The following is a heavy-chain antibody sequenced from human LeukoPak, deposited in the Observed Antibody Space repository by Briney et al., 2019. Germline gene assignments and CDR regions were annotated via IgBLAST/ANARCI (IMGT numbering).Heavy chain of an antibody. J-gene: IGHJ4*02. Sequence: GASVKVSCKASGGTFSSYAISGVRQAPGQGLEWIGRIIPILGIANYAQKFQGRVTITADKSTSTAYMELSSLRSEDTAVYYCARNFPIVATMGSDYWGQGTLVTVSS. CDR3: ARNFPIVATMGSDY. CDR1: GGTFSSYA. CDR2: IIPILGIA. D-gene: IGHD5-12*01. V-gene: IGHV1-69*04.